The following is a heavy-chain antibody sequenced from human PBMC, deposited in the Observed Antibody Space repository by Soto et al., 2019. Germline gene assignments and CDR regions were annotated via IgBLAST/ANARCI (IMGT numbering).Heavy chain of an antibody. CDR2: ISYDGSNK. J-gene: IGHJ3*02. CDR1: GFTFSSYG. CDR3: AKDRYDSSGYPDALDI. Sequence: GGSLRLACAASGFTFSSYGMHWVRQAPGKGLEWVAVISYDGSNKYYADSVKGRFTISRDNSKNTLYLQMNSLRAEDTAVYYCAKDRYDSSGYPDALDIWGQGTMVTVS. D-gene: IGHD3-22*01. V-gene: IGHV3-30*18.